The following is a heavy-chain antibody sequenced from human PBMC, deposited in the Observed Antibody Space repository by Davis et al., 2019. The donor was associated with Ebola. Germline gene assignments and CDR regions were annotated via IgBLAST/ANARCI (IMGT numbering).Heavy chain of an antibody. D-gene: IGHD6-13*01. CDR2: INSDGSST. CDR3: VKGGPIAGAGTKSVDY. J-gene: IGHJ4*02. Sequence: HTGGSLRLSCAASGFTFSSYWMHWVRQAPGKGLVWVSRINSDGSSTSYADSVKGRFTISRDNSKNTLYLQMNSLRVEDSALYYCVKGGPIAGAGTKSVDYWGQGTLVTVSS. V-gene: IGHV3-74*01. CDR1: GFTFSSYW.